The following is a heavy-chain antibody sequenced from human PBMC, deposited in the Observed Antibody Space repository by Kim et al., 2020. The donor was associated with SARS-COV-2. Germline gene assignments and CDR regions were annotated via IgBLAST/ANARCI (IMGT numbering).Heavy chain of an antibody. J-gene: IGHJ2*01. Sequence: SETLSLTCTVSGGSISNYYWSWIRQPPGKGLEWIGYVFYSGTTNYNPSLKSRATISLNTSKNQFSLKLSSVTAADTAVYYCARSSWGTDWYFTLWGRGTLVTVSS. CDR3: ARSSWGTDWYFTL. CDR2: VFYSGTT. V-gene: IGHV4-59*01. CDR1: GGSISNYY. D-gene: IGHD7-27*01.